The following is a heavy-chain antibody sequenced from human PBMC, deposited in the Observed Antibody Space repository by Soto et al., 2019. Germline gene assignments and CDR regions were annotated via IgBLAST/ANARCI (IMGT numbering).Heavy chain of an antibody. V-gene: IGHV3-33*05. J-gene: IGHJ4*02. D-gene: IGHD3-16*01. Sequence: QVQLVESGGGVVQPGTSLRLSCVGSGFTFRSYVIHWVRQAPGKGLEWVALTSYDGSNNFYGDSVKGRFTISRDNSRNTVELQMDSLRLEDTALYYCARWGTTGGLDVGGQGTLVSVSS. CDR1: GFTFRSYV. CDR2: TSYDGSNN. CDR3: ARWGTTGGLDV.